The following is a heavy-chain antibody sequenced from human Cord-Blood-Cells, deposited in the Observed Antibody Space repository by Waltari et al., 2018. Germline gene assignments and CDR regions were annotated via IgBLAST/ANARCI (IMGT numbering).Heavy chain of an antibody. CDR3: ASGGDLRDAFDI. Sequence: QVQLVESGGGLVKPGGSLRLSCAASGFPSSDSYMSWLTQAPGKGLECVSYISSSGSTIYYADSVKGRFTIARDNAKNSLYLQMNSLRAEDTAVYYCASGGDLRDAFDIWGQGTMVTVSS. CDR2: ISSSGSTI. J-gene: IGHJ3*02. V-gene: IGHV3-11*01. CDR1: GFPSSDSY. D-gene: IGHD3-16*01.